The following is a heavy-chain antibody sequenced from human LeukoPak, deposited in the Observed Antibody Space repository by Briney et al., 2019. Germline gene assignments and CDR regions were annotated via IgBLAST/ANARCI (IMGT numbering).Heavy chain of an antibody. CDR1: GYTFTDYY. CDR2: INPNSGDT. V-gene: IGHV1-2*02. Sequence: ASVKVSCKTSGYTFTDYYMHRVRQAPGQGLEWMGRINPNSGDTNYAQKFLGRVTMTRDTSISTAYMELSSLTSDDTAVYYCASISEVWSGYYTVHHDYWGQGTLVTVSS. J-gene: IGHJ4*02. CDR3: ASISEVWSGYYTVHHDY. D-gene: IGHD3-3*01.